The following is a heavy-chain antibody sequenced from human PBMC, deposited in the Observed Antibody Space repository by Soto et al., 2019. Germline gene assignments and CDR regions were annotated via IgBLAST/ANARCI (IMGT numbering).Heavy chain of an antibody. CDR3: ARAPRIAVAGVVGYYYGMDV. V-gene: IGHV6-1*01. Sequence: SQTLSLTCAISGGSVSSNSAAWNWIRQSPSRGLEWLGRTYYRSKWYNDYAVSVKSRITINPDTSKNQLSLQLNSVTPEDTAVYYCARAPRIAVAGVVGYYYGMDVWGQGTTVTVSS. CDR2: TYYRSKWYN. D-gene: IGHD6-19*01. CDR1: GGSVSSNSAA. J-gene: IGHJ6*02.